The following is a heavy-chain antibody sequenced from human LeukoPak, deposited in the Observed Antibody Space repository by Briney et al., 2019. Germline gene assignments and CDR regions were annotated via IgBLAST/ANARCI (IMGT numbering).Heavy chain of an antibody. CDR2: ISSSGSTI. D-gene: IGHD3-22*01. Sequence: PGGSLRLSCAASGFTVDSNYLSWVRQAPGKGLEWVSYISSSGSTIYYADSVKGRFTISRDNAKNSLYLQMNSLRAEDTAVYYCARSYYYDSSGYSDYWGQGTLVTVSS. CDR1: GFTVDSNY. J-gene: IGHJ4*02. V-gene: IGHV3-11*01. CDR3: ARSYYYDSSGYSDY.